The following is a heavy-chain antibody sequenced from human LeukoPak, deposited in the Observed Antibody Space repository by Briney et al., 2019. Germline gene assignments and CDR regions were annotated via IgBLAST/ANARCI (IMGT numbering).Heavy chain of an antibody. CDR2: ISSSSSYI. CDR3: ARDFYDSSGYYPT. J-gene: IGHJ5*02. D-gene: IGHD3-22*01. CDR1: GFTFSSYS. V-gene: IGHV3-21*01. Sequence: GRSLRLSCAASGFTFSSYSMNWVRQAPGKGLEWVSSISSSSSYIYYADSVKGRFTISRDNAKNSLYLQMNSLRAEDTAVYYCARDFYDSSGYYPTWGQGTLVTVSS.